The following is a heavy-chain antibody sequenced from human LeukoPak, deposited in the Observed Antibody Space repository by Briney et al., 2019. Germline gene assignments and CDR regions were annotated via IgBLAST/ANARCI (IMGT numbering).Heavy chain of an antibody. CDR3: ARVYDSSGYYYLDY. Sequence: PSQTLSLTCTVSGGSISSGGYYWSWIRQHPGKGLEWIGYIYYSGSTYYNPSLKSRVTISVDTSKNQFSLKLSSVTAADTAVYYCARVYDSSGYYYLDYWGQGTLVTVSS. CDR2: IYYSGST. J-gene: IGHJ4*02. V-gene: IGHV4-31*03. CDR1: GGSISSGGYY. D-gene: IGHD3-22*01.